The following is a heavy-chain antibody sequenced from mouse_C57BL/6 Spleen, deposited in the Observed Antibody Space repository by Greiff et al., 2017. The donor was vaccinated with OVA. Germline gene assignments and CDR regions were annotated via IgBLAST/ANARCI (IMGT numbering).Heavy chain of an antibody. V-gene: IGHV5-12*01. D-gene: IGHD1-1*01. Sequence: EVKLVESGGGLVQPGGSLKLSCAASGFTFSDYYMYWVRQTPEKRLEWVAYISNGGGSTYYPDTVKGRFTISRDNAKNTLYLQMSRLKSEDTAMYYCAGERITTVVSPAWFAYWGQGTLVTVSA. CDR1: GFTFSDYY. CDR2: ISNGGGST. J-gene: IGHJ3*01. CDR3: AGERITTVVSPAWFAY.